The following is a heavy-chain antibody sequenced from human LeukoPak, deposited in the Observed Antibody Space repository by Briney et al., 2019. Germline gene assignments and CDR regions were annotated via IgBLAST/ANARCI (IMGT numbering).Heavy chain of an antibody. Sequence: GVSLQISCKGSGYTFTTYWIGWVRPIPGKAMEWMGIIYPGESDTRYSPSFQGQVTISADKSISTAYLQWSSLKASDTAMYYCARSTGDGYNCGGGPPDYWGQGTLVTVSS. CDR2: IYPGESDT. CDR3: ARSTGDGYNCGGGPPDY. D-gene: IGHD5-24*01. CDR1: GYTFTTYW. V-gene: IGHV5-51*01. J-gene: IGHJ4*02.